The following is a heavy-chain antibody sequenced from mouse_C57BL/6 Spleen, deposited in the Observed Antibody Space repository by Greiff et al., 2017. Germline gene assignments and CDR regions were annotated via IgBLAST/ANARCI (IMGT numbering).Heavy chain of an antibody. CDR2: IYPGSGST. Sequence: QVQLQQPGAELVKPGASVKMSCKASGYTFTSYWITWVKQRPGQGLEWIGDIYPGSGSTNYNEKFKSKATLTVDTSSSTAFMQLSSLTSEDSAVYYCARGTAQVPYYFDYWGQGTALTVAS. CDR1: GYTFTSYW. D-gene: IGHD3-2*02. J-gene: IGHJ2*01. CDR3: ARGTAQVPYYFDY. V-gene: IGHV1-55*01.